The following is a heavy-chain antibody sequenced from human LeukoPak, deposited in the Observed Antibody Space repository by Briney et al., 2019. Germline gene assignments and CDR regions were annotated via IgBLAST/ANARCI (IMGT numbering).Heavy chain of an antibody. J-gene: IGHJ4*02. CDR3: ARDGYSSSWYRYYFDY. Sequence: SETLSLTCTVSGGSISSYYWSWIRQPLGKGLEWIGYIYYSGSTNYNPSLKSRVTISVDTSKNQFSLKLSSVTAADTAVYYCARDGYSSSWYRYYFDYWGQGTLVTVSS. V-gene: IGHV4-59*12. CDR2: IYYSGST. CDR1: GGSISSYY. D-gene: IGHD6-13*01.